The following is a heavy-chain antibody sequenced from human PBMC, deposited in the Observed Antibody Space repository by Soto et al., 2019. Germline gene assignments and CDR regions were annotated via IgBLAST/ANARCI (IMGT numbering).Heavy chain of an antibody. J-gene: IGHJ4*02. CDR2: ISSSSSTI. D-gene: IGHD6-13*01. CDR1: GFTFSSYS. V-gene: IGHV3-48*01. Sequence: EVQLVESGGGLVQPGGSLRLSCAASGFTFSSYSMNWVRQAQGKGLEWVSYISSSSSTIYYADSVKGRFTISRDNAKNSLYLQMNSLRAEDTAVYYCARDGAAAGSTFDYWGQGTLVTVSS. CDR3: ARDGAAAGSTFDY.